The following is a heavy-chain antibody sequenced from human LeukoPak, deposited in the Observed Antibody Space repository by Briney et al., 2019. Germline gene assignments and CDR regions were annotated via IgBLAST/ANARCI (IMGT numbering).Heavy chain of an antibody. V-gene: IGHV1-18*01. Sequence: ASVKVSCKASGYTFTSYGISWVRQAPGQGLEWMGWISAYNGNTNYAQKLQGRDTMTTDTSTSTAYMELRSLRSDDTAVYYCARDPAYCSSTSCYFFMAPYYYYGMDVWGQGTTVTVSS. D-gene: IGHD2-2*01. CDR2: ISAYNGNT. J-gene: IGHJ6*02. CDR3: ARDPAYCSSTSCYFFMAPYYYYGMDV. CDR1: GYTFTSYG.